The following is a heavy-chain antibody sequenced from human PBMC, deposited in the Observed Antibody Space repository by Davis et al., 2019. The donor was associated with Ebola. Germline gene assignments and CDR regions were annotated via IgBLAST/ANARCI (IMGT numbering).Heavy chain of an antibody. D-gene: IGHD3-10*01. CDR3: ARLVGEFYFYGMDV. V-gene: IGHV1-8*01. CDR2: MNPNSGNT. J-gene: IGHJ6*04. Sequence: AASVKVSCKASGYTFTSYDINWVRQATGQGLEWTGWMNPNSGNTGYAQKFQGRVTMTRNTSISTAYMELSSLRSEDTAVYYCARLVGEFYFYGMDVWGKGTTVTVSS. CDR1: GYTFTSYD.